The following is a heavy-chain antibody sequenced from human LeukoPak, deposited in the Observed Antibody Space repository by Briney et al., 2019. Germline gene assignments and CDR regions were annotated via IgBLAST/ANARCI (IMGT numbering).Heavy chain of an antibody. CDR1: GYSISSGYY. CDR2: IYHSGST. D-gene: IGHD4-17*01. CDR3: ARDYGDYVPSDSFDY. J-gene: IGHJ4*02. Sequence: SETLSLTCTVSGYSISSGYYWGWIRQPPGKGLEWIGSIYHSGSTYYNPSLKSRVTISVDTSKNQFSLKLSSVTAADTAVYYCARDYGDYVPSDSFDYWGQGTLVTVSS. V-gene: IGHV4-38-2*02.